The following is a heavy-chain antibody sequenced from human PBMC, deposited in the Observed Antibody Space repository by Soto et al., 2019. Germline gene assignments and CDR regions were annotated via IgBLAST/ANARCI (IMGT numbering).Heavy chain of an antibody. D-gene: IGHD1-1*01. Sequence: EVQLVESGGGLVQPGGSLRLSCAASGFTFSSYWMHWVRQAPGKGLVWVSRIKSDGSSTNYADSVKGRFTISRDNAKNTLYLQMNSLRAEDTAGYYGKTGTTNGLDIWGQGTMVTVSS. V-gene: IGHV3-74*01. CDR2: IKSDGSST. CDR3: KTGTTNGLDI. J-gene: IGHJ3*02. CDR1: GFTFSSYW.